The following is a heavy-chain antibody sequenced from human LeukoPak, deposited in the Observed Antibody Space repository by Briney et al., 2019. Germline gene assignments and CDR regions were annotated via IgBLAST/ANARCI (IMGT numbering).Heavy chain of an antibody. D-gene: IGHD3-9*01. CDR3: ARPGYTAAYDL. CDR2: TIDSGDRT. J-gene: IGHJ3*01. CDR1: GFTFKNYG. V-gene: IGHV3-23*01. Sequence: GGSLRLSCAASGFTFKNYGMSWVRQAPGKGLEWVSATIDSGDRTYYADSVKGRFTISRDNAKNSLYLQMNSLRAEDTAVYYCARPGYTAAYDLWGQGTMVTVSS.